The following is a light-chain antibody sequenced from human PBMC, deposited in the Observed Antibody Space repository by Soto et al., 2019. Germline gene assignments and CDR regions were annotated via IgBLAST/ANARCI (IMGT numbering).Light chain of an antibody. V-gene: IGLV4-60*02. J-gene: IGLJ3*02. CDR2: LDRSGSY. CDR1: SGHSTYI. Sequence: QSVLTQSASASASLGSSVKLTCILSSGHSTYIIAWHQQQPGKAPRFLMTLDRSGSYNRGSGVPDRFSGSSSGADRYLTISTLQFEDEGDYYCETWYSNTHKVFGGGTKLTVL. CDR3: ETWYSNTHKV.